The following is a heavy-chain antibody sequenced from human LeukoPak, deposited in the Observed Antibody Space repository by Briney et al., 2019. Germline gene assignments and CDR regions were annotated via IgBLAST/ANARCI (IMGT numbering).Heavy chain of an antibody. D-gene: IGHD2-2*01. J-gene: IGHJ5*02. Sequence: PGGSLRLSCAASGFTFSSYGMHWVRQAPGKGLEWVAFIRYDGSNKYYADSVKGRFTISRDNSKNTLYLQMNSLRAEDTAVYYCAREDCSSTSCFNWFDPWGQGTLVTVSS. V-gene: IGHV3-30*02. CDR1: GFTFSSYG. CDR3: AREDCSSTSCFNWFDP. CDR2: IRYDGSNK.